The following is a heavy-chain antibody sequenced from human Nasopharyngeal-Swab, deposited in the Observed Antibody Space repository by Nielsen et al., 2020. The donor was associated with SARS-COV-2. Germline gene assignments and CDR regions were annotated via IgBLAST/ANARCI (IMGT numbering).Heavy chain of an antibody. CDR1: GFTFSSYS. D-gene: IGHD3-16*01. V-gene: IGHV3-21*01. CDR2: ISSSSSYI. CDR3: ASERSSRLGEGTFDY. J-gene: IGHJ4*02. Sequence: GWSLRLSCAASGFTFSSYSMNWVRQAPGKGLEWVSSISSSSSYIYYADSVKGRFTISRDNAKNSLYLQMNSLRAEDTAVYYCASERSSRLGEGTFDYWGQGTRVTVSS.